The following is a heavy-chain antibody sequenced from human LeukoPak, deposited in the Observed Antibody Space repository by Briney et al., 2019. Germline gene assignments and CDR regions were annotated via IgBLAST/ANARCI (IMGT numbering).Heavy chain of an antibody. V-gene: IGHV2-5*02. CDR1: GFGCSRSGVG. Sequence: SGPTLVNPTQTLTLTCTFSGFGCSRSGVGVGWICQPPCKALEWLALIYWDDDKRYSPSLKSRLTITNDTSKNQVVLTMTNMDPVDTATYYCAHRRETHPEIHSPWHWFDPWGQGTLVTVSS. CDR3: AHRRETHPEIHSPWHWFDP. J-gene: IGHJ5*02. D-gene: IGHD5-24*01. CDR2: IYWDDDK.